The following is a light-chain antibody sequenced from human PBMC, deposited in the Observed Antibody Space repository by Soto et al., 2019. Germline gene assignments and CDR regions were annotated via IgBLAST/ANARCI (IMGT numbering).Light chain of an antibody. V-gene: IGLV2-14*03. J-gene: IGLJ1*01. CDR3: SSHTTSSTLYV. Sequence: QSVLTQPASVSGSPGQSITISCTGTSSDFGAYNYVSWYQQYPGKAPKYIIYDVTNRPSGVSYRFSGSKSGNTASLTISGLQAEDEADYYCSSHTTSSTLYVFGTGTKVTVL. CDR2: DVT. CDR1: SSDFGAYNY.